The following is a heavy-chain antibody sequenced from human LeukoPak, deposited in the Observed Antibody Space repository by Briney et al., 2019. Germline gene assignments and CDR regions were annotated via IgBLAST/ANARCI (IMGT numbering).Heavy chain of an antibody. CDR2: ISGSGGST. V-gene: IGHV3-23*01. Sequence: GGSLRLSCAASGFTFSSYAMTWVRQAPGKGLEWVSTISGSGGSTYYADSVKGRFTISRDNSKNTLYLQMNSLRAEDTAFYYCAKGGYSSPFDYWGQGALVSVSS. D-gene: IGHD5-18*01. J-gene: IGHJ4*02. CDR1: GFTFSSYA. CDR3: AKGGYSSPFDY.